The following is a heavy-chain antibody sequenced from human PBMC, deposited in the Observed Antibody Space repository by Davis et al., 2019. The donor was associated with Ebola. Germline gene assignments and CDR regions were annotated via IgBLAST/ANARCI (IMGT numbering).Heavy chain of an antibody. J-gene: IGHJ6*02. D-gene: IGHD5-12*01. Sequence: PGGSLRLSCVASGFTSSSYWMHWVRQAPGKGLVWVSRINSDGSSTSYADSVKGRFTISRDNAKNTLYLQMNSLRAEDTAVYYCARSYVDIVATKLYYYYGMDVWGQGTTVTVSS. V-gene: IGHV3-74*01. CDR3: ARSYVDIVATKLYYYYGMDV. CDR1: GFTSSSYW. CDR2: INSDGSST.